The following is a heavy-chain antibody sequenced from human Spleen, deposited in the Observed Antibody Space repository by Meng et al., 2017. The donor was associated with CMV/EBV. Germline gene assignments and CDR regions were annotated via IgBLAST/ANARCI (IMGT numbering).Heavy chain of an antibody. D-gene: IGHD3-16*01. J-gene: IGHJ4*02. V-gene: IGHV3-21*01. CDR2: ISSSSSYI. Sequence: EVQLVETGGXXXXXGXSLXLSCAASGFTFSSYSMNWVRQAPGKGLEWVSSISSSSSYIYYADSVKGRFTISRDNAKNSLYLQMNSLRAEDTAVYYCARVTFGGCDYWGQGTLVTVSS. CDR3: ARVTFGGCDY. CDR1: GFTFSSYS.